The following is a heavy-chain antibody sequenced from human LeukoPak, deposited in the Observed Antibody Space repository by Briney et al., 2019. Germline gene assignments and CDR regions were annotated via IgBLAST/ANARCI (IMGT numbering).Heavy chain of an antibody. D-gene: IGHD6-19*01. Sequence: GASVKASCKASGYTFINHGISWVRQAPGQGLEWMGWTSTYNTNYIQKLQGRVTMTTDTSTSTAYMELRGLRSDDTAVYYCAKGSSGWSLDYLGQGTLVTVSS. CDR3: AKGSSGWSLDY. CDR1: GYTFINHG. CDR2: TSTYNT. V-gene: IGHV1-18*01. J-gene: IGHJ4*02.